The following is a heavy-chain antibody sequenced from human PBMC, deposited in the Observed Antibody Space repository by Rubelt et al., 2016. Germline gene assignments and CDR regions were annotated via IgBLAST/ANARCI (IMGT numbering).Heavy chain of an antibody. J-gene: IGHJ4*02. CDR2: ISTYNGYT. V-gene: IGHV1-18*01. CDR1: GYSCKRYA. CDR3: ARDPSNTSGFHAYFDY. Sequence: QVQLVQSGAGVKEPGASIKVSCTTSGYSCKRYAISWVRQAPGQGLEWMGWISTYNGYTRYAQNFQGRVTMTTDTSTSTAYMELRSLRSDDTAVYSCARDPSNTSGFHAYFDYWGQGTLVTVSS. D-gene: IGHD3-22*01.